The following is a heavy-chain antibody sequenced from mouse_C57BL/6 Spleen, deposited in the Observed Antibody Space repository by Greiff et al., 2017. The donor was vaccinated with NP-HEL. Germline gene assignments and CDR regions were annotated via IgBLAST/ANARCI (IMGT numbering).Heavy chain of an antibody. J-gene: IGHJ2*01. CDR3: ARSSGYPYFDY. Sequence: QVQLQQPGAELVKPGASVKMSCKASGYTFTSYWITWVKQRPGQGLEWIGDIYPGSGSTNYNQKFKGKSTLTVDKSSSTAYMQLSSLTSEDSAVYYCARSSGYPYFDYWGQGTTLTVSS. D-gene: IGHD3-2*02. V-gene: IGHV1-55*01. CDR1: GYTFTSYW. CDR2: IYPGSGST.